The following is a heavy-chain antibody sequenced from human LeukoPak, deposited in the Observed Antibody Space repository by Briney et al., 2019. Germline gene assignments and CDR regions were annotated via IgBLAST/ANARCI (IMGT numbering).Heavy chain of an antibody. J-gene: IGHJ6*02. CDR1: GFTFSSYA. Sequence: GGSLRLSCAASGFTFSSYATSWVRQAPGKGLEWVSAISGSGGSTYYADSVKGRFTISRDNSKNTLYLQMNSLRAEDTAVYYCATLPRGSSRSSYYYYGMDVWGQGTTVTVSS. CDR2: ISGSGGST. D-gene: IGHD3-16*02. CDR3: ATLPRGSSRSSYYYYGMDV. V-gene: IGHV3-23*01.